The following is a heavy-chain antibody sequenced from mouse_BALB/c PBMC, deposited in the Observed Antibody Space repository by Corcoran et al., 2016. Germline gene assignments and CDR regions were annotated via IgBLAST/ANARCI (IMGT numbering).Heavy chain of an antibody. CDR2: IDPFNGGT. D-gene: IGHD2-1*01. CDR3: ARSIYPWYFDV. J-gene: IGHJ1*01. Sequence: EIQLQQSGPELMKPGASVKISCKASGYSFTSYYMHWVKQSHGKSLEWIGYIDPFNGGTSYNQKFKGKATLTVDKSSSTAYMHLSSLTSEDSAVYYGARSIYPWYFDVWGAGTTVTVSS. CDR1: GYSFTSYY. V-gene: IGHV1S135*01.